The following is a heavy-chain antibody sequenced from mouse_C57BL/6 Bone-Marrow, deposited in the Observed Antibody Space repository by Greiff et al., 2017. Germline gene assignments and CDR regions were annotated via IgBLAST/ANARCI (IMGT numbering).Heavy chain of an antibody. J-gene: IGHJ2*01. CDR2: INPNNGGT. V-gene: IGHV1-26*01. Sequence: VQLQQSGPELVKPGASVKISCKASGYTFTDYYMNWVKQSHGKSLEWIGDINPNNGGTSYNQKFKGKATLTVDKSSSTAYMELRSLTSEDSAVYYCARERGTGYFDYWGQGTTLTVSS. CDR3: ARERGTGYFDY. D-gene: IGHD3-3*01. CDR1: GYTFTDYY.